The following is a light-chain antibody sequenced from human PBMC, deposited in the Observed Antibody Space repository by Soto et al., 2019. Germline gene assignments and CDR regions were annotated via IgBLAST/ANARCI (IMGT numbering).Light chain of an antibody. CDR1: QSLLHSNGYNY. CDR3: IQALQTLFT. V-gene: IGKV2-28*01. J-gene: IGKJ3*01. CDR2: LGS. Sequence: DIVMTQSPLSLPVTPGEPASISCRSSQSLLHSNGYNYLDWYLQKPGQSPQLLIYLGSNRASRVPDRFSGSGSGTDFTLKISRVEAEDVGVYYCIQALQTLFTFGPGTKVDIK.